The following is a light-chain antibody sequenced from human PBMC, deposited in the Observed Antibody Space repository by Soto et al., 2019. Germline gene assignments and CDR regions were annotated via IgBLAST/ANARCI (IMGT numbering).Light chain of an antibody. V-gene: IGKV1-5*03. Sequence: DIQMTQSPSTLSASVGGRVTITCRASQSISSWLAWYQQKPGKAPKLLIYKASNLESGVPARFSGTGSGTEFTLAISSLQPDDFATYYCQQYSSYQWTFGQGTKV. CDR3: QQYSSYQWT. J-gene: IGKJ1*01. CDR2: KAS. CDR1: QSISSW.